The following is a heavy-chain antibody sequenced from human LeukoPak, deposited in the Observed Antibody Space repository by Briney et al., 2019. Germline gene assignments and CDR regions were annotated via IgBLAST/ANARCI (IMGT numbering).Heavy chain of an antibody. CDR3: ARADYSSSPGGAFDI. J-gene: IGHJ3*02. D-gene: IGHD6-6*01. CDR1: GGSISSGGYY. V-gene: IGHV4-30-2*01. CDR2: IYHSGST. Sequence: SETLSLTCTVSGGSISSGGYYWRWIRQPPGKGLGWIGYIYHSGSTYYNPSLKSRVTISVDRSKNQFSLKLSSVTAADTAVYYRARADYSSSPGGAFDIWGQGTMVTVSS.